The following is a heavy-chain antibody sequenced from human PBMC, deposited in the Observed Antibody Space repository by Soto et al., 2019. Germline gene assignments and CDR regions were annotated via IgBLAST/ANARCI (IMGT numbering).Heavy chain of an antibody. CDR2: IYYSGST. V-gene: IGHV4-59*08. CDR3: ARLRGYSGGPTLHFYY. Sequence: QVQLQESGPGLVKPSETLSLTCTVSGGSISSYYWSWIRQPPGKGLEWIGYIYYSGSTNYNPSLMRRVAISVDMSKNQFSRKLSSVTAADTAVYYCARLRGYSGGPTLHFYYWGQGTLVTVSS. CDR1: GGSISSYY. J-gene: IGHJ4*02. D-gene: IGHD6-19*01.